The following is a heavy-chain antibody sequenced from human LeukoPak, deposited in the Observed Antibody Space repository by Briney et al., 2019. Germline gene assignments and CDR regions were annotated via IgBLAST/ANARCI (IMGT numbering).Heavy chain of an antibody. V-gene: IGHV4-34*01. CDR3: ARWEFTVTTDKKRNWFDP. CDR1: GGSFSGYY. J-gene: IGHJ5*02. Sequence: SETLSLTCAVYGGSFSGYYWSWIRQPPGKGLEWIGEINHSGSTNYNPSLKSRVTISVDTSKNQFSLKLSSVTAADTAVYYCARWEFTVTTDKKRNWFDPWGQGTLATVSS. CDR2: INHSGST. D-gene: IGHD4-17*01.